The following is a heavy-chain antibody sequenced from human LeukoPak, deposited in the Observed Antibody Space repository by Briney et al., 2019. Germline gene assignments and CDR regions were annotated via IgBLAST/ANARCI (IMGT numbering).Heavy chain of an antibody. D-gene: IGHD6-13*01. CDR2: IKQDGSEK. V-gene: IGHV3-7*01. CDR3: ARDPLLTSSSSWYDY. J-gene: IGHJ4*02. CDR1: GFTFSSYW. Sequence: GGSLRLSCAASGFTFSSYWMSWVCQAPGKGLEWVANIKQDGSEKYYVDSVKGRFTISRDNAKNSLYLQMNSLRAEDTAVYYCARDPLLTSSSSWYDYWGQGTLVTVSS.